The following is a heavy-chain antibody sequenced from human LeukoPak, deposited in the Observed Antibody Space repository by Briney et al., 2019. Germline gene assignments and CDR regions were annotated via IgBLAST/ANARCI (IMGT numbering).Heavy chain of an antibody. CDR2: ISSGSSYI. CDR1: GFTFNSYS. V-gene: IGHV3-21*04. D-gene: IGHD6-19*01. Sequence: GGSLRLSCAASGFTFNSYSMNWVRQAPGKGLEWVSSISSGSSYIYYANSVKGRFTISRDNAKNSLYLQMNSLRADDTAVYYCARGSGSGWPLDRWGQGALVTVSS. CDR3: ARGSGSGWPLDR. J-gene: IGHJ5*02.